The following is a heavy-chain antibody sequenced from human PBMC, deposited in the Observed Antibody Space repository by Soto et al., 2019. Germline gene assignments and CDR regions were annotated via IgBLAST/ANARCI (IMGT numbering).Heavy chain of an antibody. J-gene: IGHJ4*02. D-gene: IGHD4-17*01. V-gene: IGHV4-31*03. CDR2: IYYSGST. CDR3: ARASDYGDLYL. CDR1: SGSISSGGYY. Sequence: PSETLSLTCTVCSGSISSGGYYWSWIRQHPGKGLEWIGYIYYSGSTYYNPSLKSRVTISVDTSKNQFSLKLSSVTAADTAVYYCARASDYGDLYLWGQGNLVPISS.